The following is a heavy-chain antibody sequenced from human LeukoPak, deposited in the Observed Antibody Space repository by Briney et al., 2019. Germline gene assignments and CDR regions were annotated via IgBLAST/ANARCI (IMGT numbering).Heavy chain of an antibody. V-gene: IGHV1-2*06. CDR3: ARDYRAGVYFDL. J-gene: IGHJ2*01. CDR1: GYTFTGYY. Sequence: ASVKVSCKASGYTFTGYYMHWVRQAPGQGLEWTGRINPNSGGTNYAQKFQGRVTMTRDTSISTAYMELSRLRSDDTAVYYCARDYRAGVYFDLWGRGTLVTVSS. D-gene: IGHD1-26*01. CDR2: INPNSGGT.